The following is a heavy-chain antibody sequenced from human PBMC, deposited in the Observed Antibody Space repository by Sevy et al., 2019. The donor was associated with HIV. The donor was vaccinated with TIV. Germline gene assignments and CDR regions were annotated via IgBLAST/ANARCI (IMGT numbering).Heavy chain of an antibody. J-gene: IGHJ6*02. V-gene: IGHV3-13*01. Sequence: GGSLRLSCAASGFTFITYAMRWVRHVTGKGLEWVSAVGPDGDTFYPGSVKGRFTISRENAKNSLYLQMNNLRAGDTAVYYCTRSGGYSDYGMDVWGQGTTVTVSS. CDR2: VGPDGDT. CDR3: TRSGGYSDYGMDV. D-gene: IGHD5-12*01. CDR1: GFTFITYA.